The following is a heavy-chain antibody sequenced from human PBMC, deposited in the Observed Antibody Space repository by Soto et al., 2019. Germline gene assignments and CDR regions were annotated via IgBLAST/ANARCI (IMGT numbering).Heavy chain of an antibody. Sequence: ASEKVSCKASGYMFSNYDIIWVRQATGQGLEWMGWMNPDSDKTDYAQKFQGRVTMTGNTSISTAYRELTALTYEDTAIYDCARPGARYCGGDCYSSHWGQGTLVTVSS. CDR3: ARPGARYCGGDCYSSH. CDR1: GYMFSNYD. CDR2: MNPDSDKT. J-gene: IGHJ4*02. V-gene: IGHV1-8*01. D-gene: IGHD2-21*02.